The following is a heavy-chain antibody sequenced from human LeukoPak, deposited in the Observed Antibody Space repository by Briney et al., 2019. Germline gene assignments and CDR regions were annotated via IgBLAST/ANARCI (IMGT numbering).Heavy chain of an antibody. Sequence: ASVKVSCKASGYTFTGYYMHLVRQAPGQGLEWMGRINPNSGGTNYAQKFQGRVTMTRDTSISTAYMELSRLRSDDTAVYYCASPFGVVTAFDYWGQGTLVTVSS. CDR1: GYTFTGYY. CDR3: ASPFGVVTAFDY. CDR2: INPNSGGT. D-gene: IGHD3-3*01. J-gene: IGHJ4*02. V-gene: IGHV1-2*06.